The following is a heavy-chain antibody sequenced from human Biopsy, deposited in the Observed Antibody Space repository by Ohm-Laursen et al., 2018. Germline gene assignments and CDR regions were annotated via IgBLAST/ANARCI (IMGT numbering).Heavy chain of an antibody. CDR1: RGSISGSY. CDR3: ARVGRAAPFDS. V-gene: IGHV4-59*08. Sequence: TLSLTCTVSRGSISGSYWTWIRQSPGKRLEWIGYIYSSGTTDYNPSLKSRVSISVDTSKNQFSLRLTSVTAADTAVYYCARVGRAAPFDSWGQGTLVTVSS. D-gene: IGHD6-13*01. CDR2: IYSSGTT. J-gene: IGHJ4*02.